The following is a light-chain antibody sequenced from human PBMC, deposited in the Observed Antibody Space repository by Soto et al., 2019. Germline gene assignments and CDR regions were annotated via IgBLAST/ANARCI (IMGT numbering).Light chain of an antibody. CDR2: DVT. Sequence: QSVLTQPASVTGFPGEWITISSTGTSSDVGGYNFVSWYQQHPDKAPKLMIYDVTNRPSGVSNRFSGSKSGNTASLTISGLQAEDEADYYCSSYTSISTYVFGTGTKVTVL. CDR3: SSYTSISTYV. V-gene: IGLV2-14*01. J-gene: IGLJ1*01. CDR1: SSDVGGYNF.